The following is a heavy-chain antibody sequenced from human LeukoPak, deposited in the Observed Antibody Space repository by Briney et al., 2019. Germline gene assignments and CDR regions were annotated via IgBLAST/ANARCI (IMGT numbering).Heavy chain of an antibody. CDR1: GFTFSSYW. CDR2: IKQDGSEK. CDR3: AREDGDYYDSSGPSWFDP. D-gene: IGHD3-22*01. Sequence: GGSLRLSCAASGFTFSSYWMSWVRQAPGKGLEWVANIKQDGSEKYYVDSVKGRFTISRDNAKNSLYLQMDSLRAEDTAVYYCAREDGDYYDSSGPSWFDPWGQGTLVTVSS. V-gene: IGHV3-7*01. J-gene: IGHJ5*02.